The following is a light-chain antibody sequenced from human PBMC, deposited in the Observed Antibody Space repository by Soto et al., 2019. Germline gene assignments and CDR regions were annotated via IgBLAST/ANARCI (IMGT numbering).Light chain of an antibody. V-gene: IGKV3-20*01. CDR1: QSVSSSY. CDR2: GAS. J-gene: IGKJ1*01. Sequence: EIVLTQSPGTLSLFPGERATLSCRASQSVSSSYLAWYQQKPGQAPRLPIYGASNRPTGIPDRFSGAGSGTDFTLTISRLEPEDFAVYYCDQYGSAPAWTFGQGTKVEIE. CDR3: DQYGSAPAWT.